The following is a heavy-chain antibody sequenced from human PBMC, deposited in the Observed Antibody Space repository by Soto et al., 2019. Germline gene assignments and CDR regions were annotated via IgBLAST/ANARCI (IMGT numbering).Heavy chain of an antibody. CDR2: ISSSSSTI. Sequence: GGSLRLSCAASGFTFGSYSMNWVRPAPGKGLEWVSYISSSSSTIYYADSVEGRFTISRDNAKNSLDLQMNSLRAVDTAVYYCAKDGGYSYGPYDYWGQGTLVTVSS. D-gene: IGHD5-18*01. V-gene: IGHV3-48*01. CDR3: AKDGGYSYGPYDY. CDR1: GFTFGSYS. J-gene: IGHJ4*02.